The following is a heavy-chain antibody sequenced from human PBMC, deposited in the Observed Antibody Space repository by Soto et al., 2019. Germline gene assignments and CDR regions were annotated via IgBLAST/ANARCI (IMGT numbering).Heavy chain of an antibody. J-gene: IGHJ4*02. Sequence: GGSLRLSCAASGFTFSSYAMSWVRQAPGKGLEWVSAISGSGGSTYYADSVKGRFTISRDDSENTLYLEMNSLKFEDTAVYYCTADLVGLSRIIDYWGQGTLVTVSS. CDR1: GFTFSSYA. D-gene: IGHD2-2*01. CDR2: ISGSGGST. CDR3: TADLVGLSRIIDY. V-gene: IGHV3-23*01.